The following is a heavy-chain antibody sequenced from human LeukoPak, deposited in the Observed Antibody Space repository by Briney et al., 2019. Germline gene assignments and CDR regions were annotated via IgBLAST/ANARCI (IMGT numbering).Heavy chain of an antibody. D-gene: IGHD3-3*01. CDR2: IKQDGSEK. J-gene: IGHJ6*02. CDR1: GLTFSTYW. Sequence: GGSLRLSCVASGLTFSTYWMSWVRQAPGKGLEWVANIKQDGSEKYYVDSVKGRFTISRDNAKNSLYLQMNSLRAEDTAVYYCARDRRYDFWSGYSDYYYGMDVWGQGTTVTVSS. V-gene: IGHV3-7*01. CDR3: ARDRRYDFWSGYSDYYYGMDV.